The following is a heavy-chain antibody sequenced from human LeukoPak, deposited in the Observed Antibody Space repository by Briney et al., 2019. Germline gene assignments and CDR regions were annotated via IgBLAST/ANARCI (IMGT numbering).Heavy chain of an antibody. CDR3: ARGHFSNYGYWFDP. CDR1: GYTFTGFY. J-gene: IGHJ5*02. V-gene: IGHV1-69*06. Sequence: ASVKVSCKASGYTFTGFYMHWVRQAPGQGLEWMGGIIPIFGTANYAQKFQDRVTITADKSTSTAYMELSSLRSEDTAVYYCARGHFSNYGYWFDPWGQGTLVTVSS. D-gene: IGHD4-11*01. CDR2: IIPIFGTA.